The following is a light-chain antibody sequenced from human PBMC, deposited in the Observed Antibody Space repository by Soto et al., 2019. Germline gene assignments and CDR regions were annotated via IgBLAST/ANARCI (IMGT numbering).Light chain of an antibody. Sequence: DIQMTQSPSTLSASVGDRVTITCRASQSISSWLAWYQQKPGKAPNLLIYKASSLERGVPSRFSGSGSGTEFTLTISSLQPDDFAPYYCQQYNSYPLTFGGGTKVEIK. CDR1: QSISSW. V-gene: IGKV1-5*03. CDR3: QQYNSYPLT. J-gene: IGKJ4*01. CDR2: KAS.